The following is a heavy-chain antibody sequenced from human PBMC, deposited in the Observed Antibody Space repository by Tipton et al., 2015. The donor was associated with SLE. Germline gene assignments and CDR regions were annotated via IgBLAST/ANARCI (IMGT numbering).Heavy chain of an antibody. CDR2: MNANSGNT. J-gene: IGHJ4*02. Sequence: QLVQSGPAFPPPGASVKVSCKASGYTFSSHDINWVRQATGQGLEWMGWMNANSGNTDYAQKFQGRVTMTRDTSISTAYMELSSLRSEDTVVYYCARGGSYYDTSGYFYYFDNWGQGTLVTVSS. CDR1: GYTFSSHD. CDR3: ARGGSYYDTSGYFYYFDN. D-gene: IGHD3-22*01. V-gene: IGHV1-8*01.